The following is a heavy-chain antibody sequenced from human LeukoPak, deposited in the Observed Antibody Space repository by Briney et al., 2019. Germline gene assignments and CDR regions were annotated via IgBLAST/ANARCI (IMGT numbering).Heavy chain of an antibody. Sequence: PSETPSLTCSVSGGSITGYYCSWIRQPPGKGLESIGYIYYRGNTNYYPSLKSRATISVDTSKNHFSLELSSVSAAATAMYYCATDYCDSKMRDWGQGTLVTVSS. CDR1: GGSITGYY. V-gene: IGHV4-59*01. CDR3: ATDYCDSKMRD. D-gene: IGHD3-9*01. CDR2: IYYRGNT. J-gene: IGHJ4*02.